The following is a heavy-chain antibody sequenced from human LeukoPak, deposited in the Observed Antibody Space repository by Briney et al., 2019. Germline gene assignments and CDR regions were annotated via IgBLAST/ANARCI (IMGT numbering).Heavy chain of an antibody. CDR2: ISSSGSTI. Sequence: PGGSLRLSCAASGFTFSSYEMNWVRQAPGKGLEWVSYISSSGSTIYYADSVKGRFTISSDNAKNSLYLQMNSLRAEDTAVYYCAREIPNYDFWSGYPVGFDYRGQGTLVTVSS. V-gene: IGHV3-48*03. CDR1: GFTFSSYE. J-gene: IGHJ4*02. CDR3: AREIPNYDFWSGYPVGFDY. D-gene: IGHD3-3*01.